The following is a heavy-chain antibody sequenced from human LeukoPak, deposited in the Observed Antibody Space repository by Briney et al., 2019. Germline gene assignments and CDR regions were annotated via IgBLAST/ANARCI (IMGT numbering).Heavy chain of an antibody. CDR2: ISSSGTI. J-gene: IGHJ3*02. Sequence: GGSLRLSCSMSGFTLSHYAMSWVRQAPGKGLEWISYISSSGTIQYGDSVKGRFTISRDNAKNSLYLQMNSLRAEDTAVYYCASETAYSNYDASDIWGQGTMVTVSS. D-gene: IGHD4-11*01. CDR3: ASETAYSNYDASDI. V-gene: IGHV3-69-1*02. CDR1: GFTLSHYA.